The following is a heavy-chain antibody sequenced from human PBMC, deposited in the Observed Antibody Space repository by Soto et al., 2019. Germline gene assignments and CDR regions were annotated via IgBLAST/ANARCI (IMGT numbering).Heavy chain of an antibody. CDR3: ARDSRVYYYGSGSASYWFDP. V-gene: IGHV1-3*01. CDR1: GYTFTSYA. CDR2: INAGNGNT. Sequence: ASVKVSCKASGYTFTSYAMHWVRQAPGQRLEWMGWINAGNGNTKYSQKFQGRVTITRDTSASTAYMELSSLRSEDTAVYYCARDSRVYYYGSGSASYWFDPWGQGTLVTVSS. J-gene: IGHJ5*02. D-gene: IGHD3-10*01.